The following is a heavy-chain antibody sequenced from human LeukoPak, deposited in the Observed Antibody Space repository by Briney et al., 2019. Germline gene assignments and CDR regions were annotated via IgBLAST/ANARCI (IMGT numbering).Heavy chain of an antibody. CDR1: GGSISGYC. J-gene: IGHJ4*02. D-gene: IGHD6-19*01. CDR2: LYSSGDT. CDR3: ARGSSGSTKRYYFDS. V-gene: IGHV4-4*07. Sequence: SETLSLTCTVSGGSISGYCWNWVRPPAARGLELLARLYSSGDTYYNPTLKSRLTVSVDTSKNQFSLKLRSVTAADTAVYYCARGSSGSTKRYYFDSWGQGALVTVPS.